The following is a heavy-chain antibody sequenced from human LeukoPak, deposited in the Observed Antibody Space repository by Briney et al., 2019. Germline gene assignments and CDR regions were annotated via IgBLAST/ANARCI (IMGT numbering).Heavy chain of an antibody. V-gene: IGHV2-5*01. CDR2: IYWNDDK. CDR1: GFSLSTSGGG. J-gene: IGHJ6*02. CDR3: AHTDFWSGGYGMDV. Sequence: SGPTQVKPTQTLTLICTFSGFSLSTSGGGVGWIRQPPGKALEWLALIYWNDDKRYSPSLKSRLTITKDTSKNQVVLTMTNMDPVDTATYYCAHTDFWSGGYGMDVWGQGTTVTVSS. D-gene: IGHD3-3*01.